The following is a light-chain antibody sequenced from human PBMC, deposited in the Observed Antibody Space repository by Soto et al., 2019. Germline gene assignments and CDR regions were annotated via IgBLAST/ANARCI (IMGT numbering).Light chain of an antibody. CDR3: QQYGSSPT. Sequence: EIVLTQSPGTLSLSPGERATLSCRASQTVDGAYLAWYQQKPGQPPRLLIYGASSRATGIPNNFSGSGSGTDFTLTIIRLGPEDFAVYYCQQYGSSPTFGQGTRLEIK. J-gene: IGKJ5*01. CDR2: GAS. V-gene: IGKV3-20*01. CDR1: QTVDGAY.